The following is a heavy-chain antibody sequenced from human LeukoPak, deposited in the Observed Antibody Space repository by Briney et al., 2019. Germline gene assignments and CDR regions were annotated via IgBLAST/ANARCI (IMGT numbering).Heavy chain of an antibody. Sequence: GRSLRLSCAAPGFTFSSYAMHWVRQAPGKGLEWVAVISYDGSNKYYADSVKGRFTISRDNSKNTLYLQMNSLRAEDTAVYYCARAFAGGQQQSKQGNYWGQGTLVTVSS. CDR3: ARAFAGGQQQSKQGNY. CDR1: GFTFSSYA. V-gene: IGHV3-30*04. J-gene: IGHJ4*02. CDR2: ISYDGSNK. D-gene: IGHD6-13*01.